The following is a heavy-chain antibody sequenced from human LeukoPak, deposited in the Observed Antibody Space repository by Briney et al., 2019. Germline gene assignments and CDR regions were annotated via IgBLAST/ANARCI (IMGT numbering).Heavy chain of an antibody. CDR1: GFIFSSYA. CDR2: TSHDGSNK. Sequence: PGGSLRLSCAASGFIFSSYAMHWVRQAPGKGLEWVAVTSHDGSNKHYADSVKGRFAISRDNSKNTLYLHMNSLRADDTAAYYCATDVDYYDSRSLYSLIDYWGQGTLVTVSS. D-gene: IGHD3-22*01. J-gene: IGHJ4*02. V-gene: IGHV3-30*09. CDR3: ATDVDYYDSRSLYSLIDY.